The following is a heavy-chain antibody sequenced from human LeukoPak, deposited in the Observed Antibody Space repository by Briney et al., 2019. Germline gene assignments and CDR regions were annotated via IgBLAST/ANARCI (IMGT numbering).Heavy chain of an antibody. CDR3: ARPKAAGSYDL. J-gene: IGHJ4*02. Sequence: SETLSLTCSVSGGSISRHYWTWIRQRPGKGLEWIGYTHFSGTTNYNPSLKSRATISLDRAKNQISLTLTSVTAADTAVYFCARPKAAGSYDLWGQGTLVTVSS. D-gene: IGHD6-13*01. CDR1: GGSISRHY. CDR2: THFSGTT. V-gene: IGHV4-59*11.